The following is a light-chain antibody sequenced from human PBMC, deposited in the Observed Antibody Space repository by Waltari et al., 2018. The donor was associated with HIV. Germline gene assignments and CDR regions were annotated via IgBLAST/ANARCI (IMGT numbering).Light chain of an antibody. V-gene: IGKV1-5*03. CDR2: KAS. Sequence: DIQMTQSPSTLSASVGDRVTITCRASQSISSWLAWYQQKPGKAPKLLIYKASTLESGVPSRFSGSDSGTEFTLTISSLQPDDFATYYCQQYNSYGTFGQGTKLEIK. CDR3: QQYNSYGT. J-gene: IGKJ2*02. CDR1: QSISSW.